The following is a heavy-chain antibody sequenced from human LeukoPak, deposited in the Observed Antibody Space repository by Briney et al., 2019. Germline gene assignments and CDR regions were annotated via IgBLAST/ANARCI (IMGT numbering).Heavy chain of an antibody. CDR2: INHSGST. V-gene: IGHV4-34*01. CDR3: ARNRQYSSSWYSSRRLDY. D-gene: IGHD6-13*01. CDR1: GGSFSGYY. Sequence: SETLSLTCAVYGGSFSGYYWSWIRQPPGKGLEWIGEINHSGSTNYNPSLKSRVTISVDTSKNQFSLKLSSVTAADTAVYYCARNRQYSSSWYSSRRLDYWGQGTLVTVSS. J-gene: IGHJ4*02.